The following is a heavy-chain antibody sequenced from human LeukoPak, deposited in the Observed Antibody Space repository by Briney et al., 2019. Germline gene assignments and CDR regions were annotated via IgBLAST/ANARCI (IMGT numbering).Heavy chain of an antibody. V-gene: IGHV3-15*01. D-gene: IGHD1-26*01. CDR1: GFTFSNAW. CDR2: IKSKTDGGTT. J-gene: IGHJ4*02. Sequence: GGSLRLSCAASGFTFSNAWMSWVRQAPGKGLEWVGRIKSKTDGGTTDYAAPVKGRFTISRDDSKNTLYLQMNSLKTEDTAVYYCTTDPSGSYFYIDYWGQGTLVTVSS. CDR3: TTDPSGSYFYIDY.